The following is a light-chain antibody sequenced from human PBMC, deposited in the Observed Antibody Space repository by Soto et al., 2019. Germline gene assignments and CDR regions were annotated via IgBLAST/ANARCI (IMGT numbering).Light chain of an antibody. CDR3: CSFVGSSTVV. CDR2: EGS. Sequence: QSALTQPASVSGSPGQSITISCTGTSSDVGSYNLVPWYQQHPGKAPKLMIYEGSKRPSGVSNRFSGSKSGNTASLTISGLQTEDEADYYCCSFVGSSTVVFGGGTKLTVL. J-gene: IGLJ2*01. CDR1: SSDVGSYNL. V-gene: IGLV2-23*01.